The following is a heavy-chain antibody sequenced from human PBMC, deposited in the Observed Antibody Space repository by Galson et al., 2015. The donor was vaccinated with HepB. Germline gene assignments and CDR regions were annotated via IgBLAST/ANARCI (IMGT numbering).Heavy chain of an antibody. CDR1: GFTFSSFA. D-gene: IGHD5-24*01. Sequence: SLRLSCAASGFTFSSFAMSWVRQAPGKGLEWVSAISGSGGSPYSADSVKGRFTISRDNSKNTLYLQMNSLRVEDTAVYYCAKVVDGYPDYWGQGTLVTVSS. CDR2: ISGSGGSP. V-gene: IGHV3-23*01. CDR3: AKVVDGYPDY. J-gene: IGHJ4*02.